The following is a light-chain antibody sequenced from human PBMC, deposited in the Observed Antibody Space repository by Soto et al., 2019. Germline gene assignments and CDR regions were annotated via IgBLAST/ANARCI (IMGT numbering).Light chain of an antibody. CDR3: LQRSNWPPWT. CDR1: QSVSSY. CDR2: DAS. Sequence: EIVLTQSPATLSLSPGERATLSCRASQSVSSYLAWYQQKPGQAPRLLIYDASNRATGIPARFSGSGSGTDFTLSISSLEPEDFAVYFCLQRSNWPPWTFGQGTKVAIK. V-gene: IGKV3-11*01. J-gene: IGKJ1*01.